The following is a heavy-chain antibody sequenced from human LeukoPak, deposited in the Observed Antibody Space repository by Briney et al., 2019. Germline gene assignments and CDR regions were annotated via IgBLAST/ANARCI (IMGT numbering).Heavy chain of an antibody. Sequence: GGSLRLSCAASGFTFSSYSMNWVRQAPGKGLEWVSSISSSSSYIYYADSVKGRLTISRDNSKNTLYLQMNSLRAEDTAVYYCTKDPDYGLVDYWGQGTLVTVSS. CDR1: GFTFSSYS. CDR3: TKDPDYGLVDY. J-gene: IGHJ4*02. D-gene: IGHD4-17*01. V-gene: IGHV3-21*04. CDR2: ISSSSSYI.